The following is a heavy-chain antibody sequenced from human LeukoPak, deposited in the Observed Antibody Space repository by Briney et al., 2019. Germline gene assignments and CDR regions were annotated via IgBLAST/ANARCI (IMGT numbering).Heavy chain of an antibody. J-gene: IGHJ3*02. Sequence: GGSLRLSCAASGFIFSHYGMHWVRQAPGKGLEWVAVIQNDASTENFADSVKGRFTISRDNSKNTVFLQMNSLRVEDTAVYYCARGIQPPKYYGSGSDTFDIWGQGTMVTVSS. D-gene: IGHD3-10*01. CDR3: ARGIQPPKYYGSGSDTFDI. V-gene: IGHV3-33*05. CDR1: GFIFSHYG. CDR2: IQNDASTE.